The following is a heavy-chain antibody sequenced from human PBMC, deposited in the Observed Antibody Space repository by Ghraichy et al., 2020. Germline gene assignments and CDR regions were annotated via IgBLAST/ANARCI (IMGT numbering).Heavy chain of an antibody. CDR2: IYYSGP. CDR1: GVHIDRYY. V-gene: IGHV4-59*01. D-gene: IGHD2-8*01. J-gene: IGHJ3*02. Sequence: SETLSLTCHVSGVHIDRYYWTWIRRPPGKGLEWLGHIYYSGPTYNPSLKSRVTVSLDFSKSLFSLTLDSVTAADTAVYYCARGQTNRSTDAFDIWGQGTVVTVSS. CDR3: ARGQTNRSTDAFDI.